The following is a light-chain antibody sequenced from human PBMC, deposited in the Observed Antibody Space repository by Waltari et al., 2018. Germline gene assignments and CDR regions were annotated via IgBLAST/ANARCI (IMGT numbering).Light chain of an antibody. J-gene: IGKJ2*03. Sequence: EIVLTQSPATLSLSPGERGTLSCRASQSVSSSLAWYQQKPGQAPRLLIYAISTRATGIPDRFSGSGSGTDFTLTISSLEPEDFAVYYCQQYSNWPQYSFGQGTKVEIK. CDR2: AIS. CDR3: QQYSNWPQYS. CDR1: QSVSSS. V-gene: IGKV3-15*01.